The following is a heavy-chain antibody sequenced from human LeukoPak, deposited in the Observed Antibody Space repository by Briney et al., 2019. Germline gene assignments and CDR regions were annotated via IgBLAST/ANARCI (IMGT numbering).Heavy chain of an antibody. V-gene: IGHV4-34*01. Sequence: SETLSLTCTVSGGSISSHYWSWIRQPPGKGLEWIGEINHSGSTNYNPSLKSRVTISVDTSKNQFSLKLSSVTAADTAVYYCARFFARSLVPCSSTSCYYFDYWGQGTLVTVSS. D-gene: IGHD2-2*01. CDR2: INHSGST. CDR1: GGSISSHY. J-gene: IGHJ4*02. CDR3: ARFFARSLVPCSSTSCYYFDY.